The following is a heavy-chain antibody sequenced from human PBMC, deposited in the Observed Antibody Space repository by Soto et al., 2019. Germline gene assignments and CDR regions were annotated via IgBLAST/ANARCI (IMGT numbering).Heavy chain of an antibody. CDR2: ISSSGSTI. CDR3: ARISLMTTDGMDV. Sequence: EGSLRLSCAASGFTFSDYYMSWIRQAPGKGLEWVSYISSSGSTIYYADSVKGRFTISRDNAKNSLYLQMNSLRAEDTAVYYCARISLMTTDGMDVWGQGTTVTVSS. D-gene: IGHD4-4*01. CDR1: GFTFSDYY. J-gene: IGHJ6*02. V-gene: IGHV3-11*01.